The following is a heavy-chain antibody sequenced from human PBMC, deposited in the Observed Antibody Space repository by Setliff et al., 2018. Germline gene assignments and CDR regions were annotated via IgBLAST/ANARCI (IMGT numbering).Heavy chain of an antibody. Sequence: PGGSLRLSCAASGFTVSSNDMSWVRQAPGKGLEWIALLYGGGNTFYADSVKGRFTISGDSSKNAVYLQMSSLRADDTAVYYCRQWFGELSRDYWGPGTLVTVSS. D-gene: IGHD3-10*01. CDR1: GFTVSSND. V-gene: IGHV3-53*01. CDR3: RQWFGELSRDY. CDR2: LYGGGNT. J-gene: IGHJ4*02.